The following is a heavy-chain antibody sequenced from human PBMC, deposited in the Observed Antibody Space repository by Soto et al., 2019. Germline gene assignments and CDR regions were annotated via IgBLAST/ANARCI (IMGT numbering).Heavy chain of an antibody. V-gene: IGHV1-69*12. D-gene: IGHD5-12*01. CDR3: VTVVAIPGYPDN. Sequence: QVQLVQSGAEVRQPASSVKVSCKTSGGTFSSYAISWVRQAPGQGLEWMGGIVPMVDTSTYAQKFQGRVTITADESTSTAYMELSSLRSDDTAIYYCVTVVAIPGYPDNWGQGTLVTVSS. CDR2: IVPMVDTS. J-gene: IGHJ4*02. CDR1: GGTFSSYA.